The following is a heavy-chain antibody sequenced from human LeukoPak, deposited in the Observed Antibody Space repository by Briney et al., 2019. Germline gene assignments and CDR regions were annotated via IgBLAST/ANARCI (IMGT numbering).Heavy chain of an antibody. CDR3: ATGPATFGAYYMDV. CDR1: GYTLTELS. CDR2: FDPEDGET. V-gene: IGHV1-24*01. Sequence: ASVKVSCKVSGYTLTELSMHWVRQAPGKGLEWMGGFDPEDGETIYAQKFQGRVTMTEDTSTDTAYMELSSLRSEDTAVYYCATGPATFGAYYMDVWGKGTTVTVSS. D-gene: IGHD3-16*01. J-gene: IGHJ6*03.